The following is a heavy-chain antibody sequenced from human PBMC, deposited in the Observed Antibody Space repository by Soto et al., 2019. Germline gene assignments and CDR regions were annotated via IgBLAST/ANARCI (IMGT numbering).Heavy chain of an antibody. CDR2: IWYDGSNK. CDR1: GFTFSDYG. V-gene: IGHV3-33*01. Sequence: GGSLRLSCAASGFTFSDYGMHWVRQAPGKRLEWVAVIWYDGSNKYYADSVKGRFTISRDNSKNTLYLQMNSLRAEDTAVYYCGRDWLDIDYWGQGTQVTVSS. D-gene: IGHD3-22*01. CDR3: GRDWLDIDY. J-gene: IGHJ4*02.